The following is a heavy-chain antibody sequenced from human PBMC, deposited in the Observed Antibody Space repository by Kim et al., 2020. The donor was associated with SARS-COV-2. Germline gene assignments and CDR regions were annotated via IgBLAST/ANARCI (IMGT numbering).Heavy chain of an antibody. V-gene: IGHV3-15*01. CDR2: IKSKSDGGTS. Sequence: GGSLRLSCPVSGIPFSDAWFNWVRQAPGKGLEWLGRIKSKSDGGTSDLAAPVKGRFAISRDDSKSTLFLLMNSLRTDDSAVYYCTTVSMRWGQGTRVTVS. J-gene: IGHJ4*02. CDR1: GIPFSDAW. D-gene: IGHD2-2*01. CDR3: TTVSMR.